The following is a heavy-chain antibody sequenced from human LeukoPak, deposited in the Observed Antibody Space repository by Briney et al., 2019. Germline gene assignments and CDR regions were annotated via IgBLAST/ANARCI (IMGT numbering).Heavy chain of an antibody. Sequence: GGSLRLSCAASGFTFSSYTMNWVRQAPGKGLEWVAFIRYDGSNKYYADSVKGRFTISRDNSKNTLYLQMNSLRAEDTAVYYCAKIGRRYDFWTGYYEEEVDYMDVWGKGTTVTVSS. J-gene: IGHJ6*03. D-gene: IGHD3-3*01. V-gene: IGHV3-30*02. CDR1: GFTFSSYT. CDR3: AKIGRRYDFWTGYYEEEVDYMDV. CDR2: IRYDGSNK.